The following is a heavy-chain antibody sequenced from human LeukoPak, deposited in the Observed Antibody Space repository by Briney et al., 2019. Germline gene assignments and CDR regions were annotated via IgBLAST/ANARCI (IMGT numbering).Heavy chain of an antibody. Sequence: GGSLRLSCAASGFTFDDYAMHWVRQAPGKGLEWVSGISWNSGSIGYADSVKGRFTISRDNAKNSLYLQMNSLRAEDTAVYYCARDYYDSSGYDGYFQHWGQGTLVTVSS. V-gene: IGHV3-9*01. CDR1: GFTFDDYA. CDR3: ARDYYDSSGYDGYFQH. J-gene: IGHJ1*01. CDR2: ISWNSGSI. D-gene: IGHD3-22*01.